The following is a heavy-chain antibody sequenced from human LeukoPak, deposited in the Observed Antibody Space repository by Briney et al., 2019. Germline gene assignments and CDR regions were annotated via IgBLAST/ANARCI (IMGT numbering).Heavy chain of an antibody. CDR2: VNSDGSTT. Sequence: ASVKVSCKASGGTFSSYCMHWVRQAPGKGLVWVSSVNSDGSTTRYADSVKGRLTISRDNAKNTLYLQMNSLRAEDTAVYYCARAVSWGHNDYWGQGTLVTVSS. CDR1: GGTFSSYC. D-gene: IGHD3-16*01. V-gene: IGHV3-74*01. CDR3: ARAVSWGHNDY. J-gene: IGHJ4*02.